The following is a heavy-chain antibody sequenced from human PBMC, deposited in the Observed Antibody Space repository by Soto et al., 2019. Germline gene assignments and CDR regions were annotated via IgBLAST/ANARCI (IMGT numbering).Heavy chain of an antibody. CDR3: NDTATTEIYTFSLHDDL. V-gene: IGHV3-15*01. Sequence: GKGLEWVARIKSRTDGGTTDYATPVKGRFTISRDDSKNTLYLQMNSLKIEDTAVFFFNDTATTEIYTFSLHDDL. J-gene: IGHJ2*01. CDR2: IKSRTDGGTT. D-gene: IGHD4-17*01.